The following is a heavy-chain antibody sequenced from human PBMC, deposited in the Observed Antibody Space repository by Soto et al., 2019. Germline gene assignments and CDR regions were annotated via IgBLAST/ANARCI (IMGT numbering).Heavy chain of an antibody. CDR2: ISSSSTTI. CDR1: GFTFSFYN. V-gene: IGHV3-48*02. CDR3: ASHPDQGADY. D-gene: IGHD1-26*01. J-gene: IGHJ4*02. Sequence: PGGSLRLSCAASGFTFSFYNMNWVLQAPGRGLEWVSYISSSSTTIYYADSVKGRFTISRDNAKNSLFLQMNSLRDEDTAVYYCASHPDQGADYWGQGTLVTVSS.